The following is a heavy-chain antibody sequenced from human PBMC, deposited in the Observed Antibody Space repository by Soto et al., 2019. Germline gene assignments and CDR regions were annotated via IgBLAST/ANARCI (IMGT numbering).Heavy chain of an antibody. J-gene: IGHJ4*02. V-gene: IGHV3-15*01. CDR1: GFTFSKAW. D-gene: IGHD6-19*01. CDR3: TAAYSYSSSVYFDH. Sequence: EVQLVESGGGLVKPGGSLRLSCAASGFTFSKAWMTWVRKAPGKGLEWIGRIKSKADGGTIDYAAPVKGRFSISRDDSENSLYLQRNSLKTEDTAVYSCTAAYSYSSSVYFDHWGQGALVTVSS. CDR2: IKSKADGGTI.